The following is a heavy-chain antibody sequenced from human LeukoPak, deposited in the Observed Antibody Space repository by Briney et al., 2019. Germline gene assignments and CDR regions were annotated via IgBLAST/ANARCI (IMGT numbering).Heavy chain of an antibody. Sequence: ASVKVSCKASGGTFSSYAISWVRQAPGQGLEWMGGSIPSFCRSNYAQKFQGRVTITADESTSTAYMELSSLRSEDTAVYYCARGVLFYYYYYMDVWGKGTTVTVSS. D-gene: IGHD2-21*01. CDR1: GGTFSSYA. CDR2: SIPSFCRS. J-gene: IGHJ6*03. CDR3: ARGVLFYYYYYMDV. V-gene: IGHV1-69*13.